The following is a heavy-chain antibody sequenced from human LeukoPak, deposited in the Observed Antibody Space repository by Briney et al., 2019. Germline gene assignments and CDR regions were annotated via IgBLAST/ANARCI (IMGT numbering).Heavy chain of an antibody. J-gene: IGHJ3*02. D-gene: IGHD1-7*01. Sequence: GRSLGLFCEASGFTFDDYAMHWVRQAPGKGLEWVSSISWDSGSRVYADSVKGRFTISRDNAKNSLYLQMNSLTSEDTALYYCIKDLRLDLHFEIFEIWGQGTMASDSS. CDR2: ISWDSGSR. V-gene: IGHV3-9*01. CDR1: GFTFDDYA. CDR3: IKDLRLDLHFEIFEI.